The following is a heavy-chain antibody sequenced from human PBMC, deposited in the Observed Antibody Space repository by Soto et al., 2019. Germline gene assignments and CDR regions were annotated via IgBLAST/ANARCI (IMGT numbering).Heavy chain of an antibody. J-gene: IGHJ4*02. Sequence: SETLSLTCTVSGGSISSYYWSWIRQPPGKGLEWIGYIYYSGSTNYNPSLKSRVTISVDTSKNQFSLKLSSVTAADTAVYYCARHRFYGDSRLIFDYWGQGTLVTVSS. V-gene: IGHV4-59*08. CDR3: ARHRFYGDSRLIFDY. CDR1: GGSISSYY. D-gene: IGHD4-17*01. CDR2: IYYSGST.